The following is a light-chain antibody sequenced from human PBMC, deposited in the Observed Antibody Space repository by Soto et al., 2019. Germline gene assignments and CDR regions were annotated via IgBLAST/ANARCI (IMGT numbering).Light chain of an antibody. CDR2: GAS. CDR1: QSVSSN. J-gene: IGKJ1*01. Sequence: EIVMTQSPATLSVTPGERATLSCRASQSVSSNLAWYQQKPGQAPRLLIYGASTRATGIPARFSGSGSGTEFTLTISSLQSEDFAVYWCQQYDSSPRTFGQGTKVDVK. CDR3: QQYDSSPRT. V-gene: IGKV3D-15*01.